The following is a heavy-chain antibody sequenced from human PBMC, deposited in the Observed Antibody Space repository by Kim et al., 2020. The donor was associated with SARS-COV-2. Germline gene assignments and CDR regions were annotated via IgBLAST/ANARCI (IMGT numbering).Heavy chain of an antibody. V-gene: IGHV1-46*01. CDR3: ARHVKAWDYFDY. Sequence: SYAHTFQGSVTMTRDTSTRTVYMELSSLRSEDTAVYYCARHVKAWDYFDYWGQGTLVTVSS. D-gene: IGHD1-26*01. J-gene: IGHJ4*02.